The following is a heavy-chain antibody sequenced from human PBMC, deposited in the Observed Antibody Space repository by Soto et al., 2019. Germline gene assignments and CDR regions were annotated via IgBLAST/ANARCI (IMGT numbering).Heavy chain of an antibody. D-gene: IGHD2-2*01. Sequence: LRLSFAGSGFNFTDYNMNWVRQAPGKGLEWVSSISSTGRYIYYGDSVRGRITVSRDNGKNSLFLQMNNLGAEDTAVYYCAREKCSSNNCYLVGYYGLDVWGQGTTVTVSS. CDR2: ISSTGRYI. J-gene: IGHJ6*02. V-gene: IGHV3-21*01. CDR1: GFNFTDYN. CDR3: AREKCSSNNCYLVGYYGLDV.